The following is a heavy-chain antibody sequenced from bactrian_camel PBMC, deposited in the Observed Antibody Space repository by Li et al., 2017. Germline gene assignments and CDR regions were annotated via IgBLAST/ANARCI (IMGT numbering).Heavy chain of an antibody. CDR2: ISWDGYIT. D-gene: IGHD6*01. J-gene: IGHJ4*01. CDR3: AANLYTSCYTSTPIGFSN. Sequence: VQLVESGGGSVQPGGSLRLSCATSGFTFDDYAMGWIRQNPGKAPEWVSDISWDGYITNYADSVKGRFTISKDNAKNTLYLQMNSLKLEDTAMYFCAANLYTSCYTSTPIGFSNWGQGTQVTVS. CDR1: GFTFDDYA. V-gene: IGHV3-1*01.